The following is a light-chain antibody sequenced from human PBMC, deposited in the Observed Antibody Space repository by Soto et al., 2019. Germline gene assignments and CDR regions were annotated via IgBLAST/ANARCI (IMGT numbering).Light chain of an antibody. V-gene: IGLV2-14*01. CDR2: EVS. Sequence: QSVLTQPASVSGSPGQSITISCTGTSSDVGAYNYISWYQQYPGTAPKIMIYEVSSRPSGVSHRFSGSKSGNTASLTISGLQPEDEADYYCTSYTSSSTRVFGTGTKVTVL. J-gene: IGLJ1*01. CDR1: SSDVGAYNY. CDR3: TSYTSSSTRV.